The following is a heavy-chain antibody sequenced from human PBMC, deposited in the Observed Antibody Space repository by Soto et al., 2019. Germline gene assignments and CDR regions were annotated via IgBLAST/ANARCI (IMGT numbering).Heavy chain of an antibody. D-gene: IGHD6-13*01. J-gene: IGHJ6*02. V-gene: IGHV4-61*08. CDR2: IYYSGST. Sequence: SETLSLTCTLSGGSVSIWGCYWSWIRQHPGKGLEWIGYIYYSGSTNYNPSLKSRITISVDTSKNQSSLKLSSVTAADTAVYYCAREVEQQLVEGYYYGMDVWGQGTTVTVSS. CDR1: GGSVSIWGCY. CDR3: AREVEQQLVEGYYYGMDV.